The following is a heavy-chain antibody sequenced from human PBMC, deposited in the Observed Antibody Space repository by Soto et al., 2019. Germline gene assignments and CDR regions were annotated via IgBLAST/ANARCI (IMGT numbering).Heavy chain of an antibody. CDR3: ARVRDIAARPRWFDP. CDR1: GGSFSGYY. Sequence: SETLSLTCAVYGGSFSGYYWSWIRQPPGKGLEWIGEINHSGSTNYNPSLKSRVTISVDTSKNQFSLKLSSVTAADTAVYYCARVRDIAARPRWFDPWGKGTLVTVSS. CDR2: INHSGST. J-gene: IGHJ5*02. D-gene: IGHD6-6*01. V-gene: IGHV4-34*01.